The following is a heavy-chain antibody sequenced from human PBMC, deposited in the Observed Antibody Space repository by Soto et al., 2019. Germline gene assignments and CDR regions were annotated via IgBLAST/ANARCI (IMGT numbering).Heavy chain of an antibody. Sequence: GGSLRLSCAASGFAFSSYGMHWVRQAPGKGLEWVAVIWYDGSNKYYADSVKGRFTISRDNSKNTLYLQMNSLRAEDTAVYYCARGIAARFPCYFDYWGQGTMVTVYS. CDR1: GFAFSSYG. V-gene: IGHV3-33*01. CDR3: ARGIAARFPCYFDY. J-gene: IGHJ4*02. D-gene: IGHD6-6*01. CDR2: IWYDGSNK.